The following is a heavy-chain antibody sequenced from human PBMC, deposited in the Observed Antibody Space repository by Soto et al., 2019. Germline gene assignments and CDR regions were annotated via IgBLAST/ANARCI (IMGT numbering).Heavy chain of an antibody. CDR3: ARRLPNYYDSSGYPNWFDP. J-gene: IGHJ5*02. D-gene: IGHD3-22*01. Sequence: ASVKVSCKASGGTFSSYAISWVRQAPGQGLEWMGGIIPIFGTANYAQKFQGRVTITADESTSTAYMELSSLRSEDTAVYYCARRLPNYYDSSGYPNWFDPWGQGTLVTVS. CDR1: GGTFSSYA. CDR2: IIPIFGTA. V-gene: IGHV1-69*13.